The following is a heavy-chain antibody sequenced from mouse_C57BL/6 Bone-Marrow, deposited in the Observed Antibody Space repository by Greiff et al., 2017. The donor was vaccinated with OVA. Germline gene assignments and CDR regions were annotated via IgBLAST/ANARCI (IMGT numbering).Heavy chain of an antibody. CDR3: ARMTITTVPYWYFDV. CDR1: GFSLSTFGMG. Sequence: QVTLKVSGPGILQPSQTLSLTCSFSGFSLSTFGMGVGWIRQPSGQGLEWLAHIWWDDDKYYNPALKSRLTISKDTSKNQVFLKIANVDTADTATYYCARMTITTVPYWYFDVWGTGTTVTVSS. J-gene: IGHJ1*03. V-gene: IGHV8-8*01. D-gene: IGHD1-1*01. CDR2: IWWDDDK.